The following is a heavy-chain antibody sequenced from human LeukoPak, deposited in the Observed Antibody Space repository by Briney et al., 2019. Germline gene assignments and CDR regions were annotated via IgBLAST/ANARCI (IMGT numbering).Heavy chain of an antibody. CDR3: ARMNDYGDYGRDDY. D-gene: IGHD4-17*01. CDR2: ISSSGSTI. J-gene: IGHJ4*02. Sequence: PGGSLRLSCAASGFTFSSYEMNWVRQAPGKGLEWVSYISSSGSTIYYADSVKGRFTISRDNAKNSLYLQMNSLRAEDTAVYYCARMNDYGDYGRDDYWGQGTLATVSS. V-gene: IGHV3-48*03. CDR1: GFTFSSYE.